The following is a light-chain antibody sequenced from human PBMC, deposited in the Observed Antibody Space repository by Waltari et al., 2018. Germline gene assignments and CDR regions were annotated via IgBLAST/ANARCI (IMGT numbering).Light chain of an antibody. V-gene: IGKV4-1*01. Sequence: DIVMTQSPDSLALALGERATISCTSSQGILDASNNRNSLAWYQQKPGQSPNLLIYWASTRESGVPDRFSGSGSGTDFSLTISSLQAEDVAVYYCQQYYRVPLTFGGGTKIEIK. CDR2: WAS. CDR1: QGILDASNNRNS. CDR3: QQYYRVPLT. J-gene: IGKJ4*01.